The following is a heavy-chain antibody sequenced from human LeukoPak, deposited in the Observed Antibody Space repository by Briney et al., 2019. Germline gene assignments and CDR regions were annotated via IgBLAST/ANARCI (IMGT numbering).Heavy chain of an antibody. J-gene: IGHJ3*02. V-gene: IGHV3-53*01. CDR1: GFTVSSNS. CDR2: IYSGGNT. CDR3: AKREWLNGGAFAI. Sequence: GGSLRLSCTVSGFTVSSNSWSWVRQAPGKGLEWVSFIYSGGNTHYSDSVKGRFTISRDNSKNTLYLQMSSLRAEDTAVYYCAKREWLNGGAFAIWGQGTMVTVSS. D-gene: IGHD3-3*01.